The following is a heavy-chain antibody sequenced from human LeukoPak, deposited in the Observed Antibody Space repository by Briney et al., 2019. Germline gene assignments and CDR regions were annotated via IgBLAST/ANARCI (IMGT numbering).Heavy chain of an antibody. J-gene: IGHJ4*02. CDR3: ARPYCSSTSCYRSVPNTFDY. Sequence: ASVKVSCKASGYTFTSCGISWVRQAPGEGLEWMGWIGAYNGNTNYAQKLQGRVTMTTDTSTSTAYMELRSLRSDDTAVYYCARPYCSSTSCYRSVPNTFDYWGQGTLVTVSS. D-gene: IGHD2-2*01. CDR1: GYTFTSCG. CDR2: IGAYNGNT. V-gene: IGHV1-18*01.